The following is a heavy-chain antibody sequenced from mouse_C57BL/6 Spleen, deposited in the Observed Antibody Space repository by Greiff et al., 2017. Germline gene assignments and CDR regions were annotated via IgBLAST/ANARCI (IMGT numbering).Heavy chain of an antibody. D-gene: IGHD3-3*01. CDR2: INPSNGGT. V-gene: IGHV1-53*01. CDR3: GRYRGQGRNYLDY. J-gene: IGHJ2*01. CDR1: GYTFTSYW. Sequence: QVQLQQPGTELVQPGASVKLSCTASGYTFTSYWMHWVKQRPGQGLEWIGNINPSNGGTNYNEMFKSKGTLTEDKSSRTAYMQHSSLSSEDSAVYYCGRYRGQGRNYLDYWGQGTTLTVSS.